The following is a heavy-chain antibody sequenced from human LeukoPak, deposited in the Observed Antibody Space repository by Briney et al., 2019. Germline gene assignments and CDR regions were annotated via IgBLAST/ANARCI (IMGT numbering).Heavy chain of an antibody. J-gene: IGHJ4*02. V-gene: IGHV4-59*01. D-gene: IGHD6-19*01. CDR2: IQYSGST. Sequence: SETLSLTCTVSGGSISGYYWSWLRQPPGKGLEWIGYIQYSGSTNYNPSLKSRVTISVDTSKNQFSLKLSSVTAADTAVYYCASKAVAGYFDYWGQGTLVTVSS. CDR3: ASKAVAGYFDY. CDR1: GGSISGYY.